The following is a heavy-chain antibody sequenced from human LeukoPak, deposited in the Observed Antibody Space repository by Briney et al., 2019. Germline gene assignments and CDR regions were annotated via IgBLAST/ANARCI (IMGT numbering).Heavy chain of an antibody. D-gene: IGHD6-13*01. J-gene: IGHJ4*02. CDR3: TLVTRATAAVDY. CDR2: IKPDGSEE. Sequence: GGSLRLSXAASGFTFSSYWMSWVRQVSGKGVEWVANIKPDGSEEYYVDSVKGRFTISRDNAEKSLYLQMNSLRVEDTAVYYCTLVTRATAAVDYWGQGTLVTVSS. CDR1: GFTFSSYW. V-gene: IGHV3-7*01.